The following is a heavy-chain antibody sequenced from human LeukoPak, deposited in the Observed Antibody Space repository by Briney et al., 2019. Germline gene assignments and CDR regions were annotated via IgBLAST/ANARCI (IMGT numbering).Heavy chain of an antibody. J-gene: IGHJ4*02. CDR3: ARLRRTCDSSGYYYYYDY. CDR2: ITPTTSYI. Sequence: PGGSLRLSCAASGLGFSSFSFNWIRQAPGKGLEWVSSITPTTSYIYYADSVRGRFTISRENAKNSLYLQMNSLRAEDTAVYYCARLRRTCDSSGYYYYYDYRGQGTLVTVSS. V-gene: IGHV3-21*01. CDR1: GLGFSSFS. D-gene: IGHD3-22*01.